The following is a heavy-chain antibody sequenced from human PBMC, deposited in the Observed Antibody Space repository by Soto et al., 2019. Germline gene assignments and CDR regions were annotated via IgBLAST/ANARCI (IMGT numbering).Heavy chain of an antibody. J-gene: IGHJ1*01. CDR2: ISSSSRYV. D-gene: IGHD4-17*01. CDR3: ARDLTTVTTCYFQH. Sequence: GGSLRLSCAASGSTFSSYSMNWVRQAPGKGLEWVSSISSSSRYVYYADSVKGRFTISRDNAKNSLYLQMNSLRAEDTAVYYCARDLTTVTTCYFQHWGQGTLVTVSS. V-gene: IGHV3-21*01. CDR1: GSTFSSYS.